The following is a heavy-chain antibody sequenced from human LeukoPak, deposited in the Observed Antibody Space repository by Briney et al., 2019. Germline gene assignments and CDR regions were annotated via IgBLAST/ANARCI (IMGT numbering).Heavy chain of an antibody. D-gene: IGHD4-23*01. Sequence: SETLSLTCTVSGGSISSYYWSWIRQPPGKGLEWIGYIYYSGSTNYNPYLKSRVTISVDTSKNQFSLKLSSVTAADTAVYYCARHDGGNSEDYFDYWGQGTLVTVSS. CDR3: ARHDGGNSEDYFDY. V-gene: IGHV4-59*08. J-gene: IGHJ4*02. CDR2: IYYSGST. CDR1: GGSISSYY.